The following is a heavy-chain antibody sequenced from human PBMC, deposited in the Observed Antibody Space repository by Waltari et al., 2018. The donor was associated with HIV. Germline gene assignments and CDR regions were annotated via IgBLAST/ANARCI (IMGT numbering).Heavy chain of an antibody. Sequence: VQLVESGGGLVKPGGSLSLSCEASGFSFRRYAMNWVRQAPGKGLQWLSYISSNSEYIYYVHSVQGRFTISRDNAKSSVFLQMDNVRDEDTATYYCATTVTTRGTFDYWGQGTVVAV. CDR2: ISSNSEYI. CDR1: GFSFRRYA. J-gene: IGHJ4*02. D-gene: IGHD4-17*01. CDR3: ATTVTTRGTFDY. V-gene: IGHV3-21*02.